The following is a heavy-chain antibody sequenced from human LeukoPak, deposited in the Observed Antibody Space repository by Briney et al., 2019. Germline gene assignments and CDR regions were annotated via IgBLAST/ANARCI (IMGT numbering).Heavy chain of an antibody. CDR3: ARAHYYGSGSQDGFDY. J-gene: IGHJ4*02. D-gene: IGHD3-10*01. CDR2: ISSSSSYI. V-gene: IGHV3-21*01. Sequence: GGSLRLSCAASGFIFNSHSMNWVRQAPGKGLEWVSSISSSSSYIYYADSVKGRFTISRDNAKNSLYLQMNSLRAEDTAVYYCARAHYYGSGSQDGFDYWGQGTLVTVSS. CDR1: GFIFNSHS.